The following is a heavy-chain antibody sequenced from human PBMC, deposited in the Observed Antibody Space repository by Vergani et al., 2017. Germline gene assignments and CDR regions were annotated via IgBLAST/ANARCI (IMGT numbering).Heavy chain of an antibody. D-gene: IGHD3-22*01. Sequence: EVQLLESGGGLVQPGGSLRLSCAASGFTFSSYAMSWVRQVPGKGLEWVSGISGSGGNTYYANSVKGRFTISRDNSKNTLYLQMNSLRADDTAVYYCARVGRFYDSSGYYEYYFDYWGQGTLVTVSS. CDR2: ISGSGGNT. CDR3: ARVGRFYDSSGYYEYYFDY. CDR1: GFTFSSYA. V-gene: IGHV3-23*01. J-gene: IGHJ4*02.